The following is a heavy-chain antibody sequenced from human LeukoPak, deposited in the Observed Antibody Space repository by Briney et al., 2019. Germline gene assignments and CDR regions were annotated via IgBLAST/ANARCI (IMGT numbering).Heavy chain of an antibody. J-gene: IGHJ4*02. CDR3: ARFDSSGYYFDY. V-gene: IGHV3-48*01. D-gene: IGHD3-22*01. CDR1: GFTFSSYS. Sequence: GGSLRLSCAASGFTFSSYSMNWVRQAPGKGLEWVSYISSSSTIYYADSVKGRFTISRDNAKNSLYLQMNSLRAEGTAVYYCARFDSSGYYFDYWGQGTLVTVSS. CDR2: ISSSSTI.